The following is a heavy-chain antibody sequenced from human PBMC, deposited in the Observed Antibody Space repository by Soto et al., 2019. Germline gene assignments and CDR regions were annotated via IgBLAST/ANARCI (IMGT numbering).Heavy chain of an antibody. CDR1: GYAFSSYW. D-gene: IGHD2-8*02. CDR3: ARGYCTATTRDTWFDP. J-gene: IGHJ5*02. Sequence: GESLKISCQGSGYAFSSYWIAWVRQMPGKGLEWMGIIYPGDSDTRYSPSFQGQVTISVDKSITTAYLQWSSLKASDTAMYYCARGYCTATTRDTWFDPWGQGTLVTVSS. V-gene: IGHV5-51*01. CDR2: IYPGDSDT.